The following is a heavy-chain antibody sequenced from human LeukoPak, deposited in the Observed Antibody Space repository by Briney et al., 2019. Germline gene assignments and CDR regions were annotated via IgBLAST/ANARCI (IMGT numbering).Heavy chain of an antibody. D-gene: IGHD3-22*01. Sequence: EASVKVSCTASGYTFTGYYIHWVRQAPGQGLEWMGWINPNSGGTNYAQKFQGRVTMTRDTSISTAYMELSRLRSDDTAVYYCARDALNYYDSSGSELGGWGQGTLVTVSS. J-gene: IGHJ4*02. V-gene: IGHV1-2*02. CDR1: GYTFTGYY. CDR2: INPNSGGT. CDR3: ARDALNYYDSSGSELGG.